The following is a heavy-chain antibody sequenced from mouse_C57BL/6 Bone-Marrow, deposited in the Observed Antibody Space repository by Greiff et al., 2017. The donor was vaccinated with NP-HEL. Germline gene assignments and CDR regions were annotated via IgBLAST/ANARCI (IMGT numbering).Heavy chain of an antibody. D-gene: IGHD2-4*01. V-gene: IGHV1-59*01. CDR2: IDPSDSYT. Sequence: QVQLQQPGAELVRPGTSVKLSCKASGYTFTSYWMHWVKQRPGQGLEWIGVIDPSDSYTNYNQKFKGKATLTVDTSSSTAYMQLSSLTSEDSAVYYCARPTYDFYYAMDYWGRGTSVTVSS. CDR1: GYTFTSYW. J-gene: IGHJ4*01. CDR3: ARPTYDFYYAMDY.